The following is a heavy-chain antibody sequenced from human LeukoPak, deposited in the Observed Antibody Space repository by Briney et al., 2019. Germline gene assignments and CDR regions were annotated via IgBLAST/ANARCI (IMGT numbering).Heavy chain of an antibody. Sequence: SETLSLTCTVSGYSISSGYYWGWIRQPPGKGLEWIGSIYHSGSTYYNPSLKSRVTISIDTSKNQFSLKLSSVTAADTAVYYCARQTLVVTAKGPNNWFDPWGQGTLVTVSS. CDR1: GYSISSGYY. V-gene: IGHV4-38-2*02. D-gene: IGHD2-21*02. CDR2: IYHSGST. J-gene: IGHJ5*02. CDR3: ARQTLVVTAKGPNNWFDP.